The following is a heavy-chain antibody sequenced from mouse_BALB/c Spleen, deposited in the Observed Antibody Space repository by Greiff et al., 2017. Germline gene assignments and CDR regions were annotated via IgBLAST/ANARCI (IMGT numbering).Heavy chain of an antibody. J-gene: IGHJ2*01. Sequence: QVQLQQSGAELVRPGASVTLSCKASGYTFTDYEMHWVKQTPVHGLEWIGAIDPETGGTAYNQKFKGKATLTADKSSSTAYMELRSLTSEDSAVYDCTRSGNGKGGDYFDYWGQGTTLTVSS. CDR1: GYTFTDYE. CDR2: IDPETGGT. D-gene: IGHD2-1*01. CDR3: TRSGNGKGGDYFDY. V-gene: IGHV1-15*01.